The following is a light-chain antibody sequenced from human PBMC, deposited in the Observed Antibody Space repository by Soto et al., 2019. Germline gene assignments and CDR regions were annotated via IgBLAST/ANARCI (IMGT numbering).Light chain of an antibody. CDR1: QGVSSN. CDR2: GAS. CDR3: HQYNNWPTWT. J-gene: IGKJ1*01. Sequence: EIVMTQSPATLSVSPGERATLSCRASQGVSSNLAWYQQTPGQAPRLLIFGASTRAAGIPARFSGSGSGTEFTLTISGLXSEDFAVYYCHQYNNWPTWTFGQGTKVEIK. V-gene: IGKV3-15*01.